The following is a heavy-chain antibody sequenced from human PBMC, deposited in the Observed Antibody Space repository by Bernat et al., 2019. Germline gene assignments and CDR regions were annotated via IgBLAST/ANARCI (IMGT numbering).Heavy chain of an antibody. CDR2: ISGYNGNT. V-gene: IGHV1-18*01. Sequence: QVQLVQSGAEVKKPGASVKVSCKASGYTFSTYAITWVRQAPGQGLEWMGWISGYNGNTRYEEKLQGRVTMTTDTSTSTAYMELRSLTSDDTAVYYCVAAPTSSNCRTNSSPRGQYYYGVDVWGQGTTVTVSS. J-gene: IGHJ6*02. CDR3: VAAPTSSNCRTNSSPRGQYYYGVDV. CDR1: GYTFSTYA. D-gene: IGHD2-2*01.